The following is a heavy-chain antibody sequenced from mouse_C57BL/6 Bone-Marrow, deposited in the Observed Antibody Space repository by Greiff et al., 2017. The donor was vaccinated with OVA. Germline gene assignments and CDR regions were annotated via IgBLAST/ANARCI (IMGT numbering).Heavy chain of an antibody. V-gene: IGHV5-9-1*02. J-gene: IGHJ4*01. CDR1: GFTFSSYA. CDR3: TRDHQATHYYAMDY. D-gene: IGHD3-2*02. Sequence: EVMLVESGEGLVKPGGSLKLSCAASGFTFSSYAMSWVRQTPEKRLEWVAYISSGGDYIYYADTVKGRFTISRDNARNTLYLQMSSLKSEDTAMYYCTRDHQATHYYAMDYWGQGTSVTVSS. CDR2: ISSGGDYI.